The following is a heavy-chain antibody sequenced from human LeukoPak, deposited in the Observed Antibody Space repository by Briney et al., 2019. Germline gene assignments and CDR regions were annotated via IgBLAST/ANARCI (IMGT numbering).Heavy chain of an antibody. D-gene: IGHD3-22*01. CDR1: GGSFSRYY. J-gene: IGHJ4*02. Sequence: SETLSLTCAVYGGSFSRYYWSWIRQPPGKGLEWIGEINHSGSTNYNPSLKSRVTISVDTSKNQFSLKLSSVTAADTAVYYCARGSKGYYYDSSGPYYFDYWGQGTLVTVSS. CDR2: INHSGST. CDR3: ARGSKGYYYDSSGPYYFDY. V-gene: IGHV4-34*01.